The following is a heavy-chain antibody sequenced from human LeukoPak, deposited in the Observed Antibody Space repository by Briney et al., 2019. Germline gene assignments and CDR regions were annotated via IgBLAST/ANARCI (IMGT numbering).Heavy chain of an antibody. J-gene: IGHJ6*02. D-gene: IGHD6-19*01. V-gene: IGHV1-18*01. Sequence: AAVTVSCKSSGYTFISYGISWVRQAPGQGVEWMGWISAYKGKTNYAQKLQGRVTMTTDTSTSTAYMQLRSLRSDDTAMYYCARNREIAVARFYYYGMDVWGQGTTVTVSS. CDR1: GYTFISYG. CDR2: ISAYKGKT. CDR3: ARNREIAVARFYYYGMDV.